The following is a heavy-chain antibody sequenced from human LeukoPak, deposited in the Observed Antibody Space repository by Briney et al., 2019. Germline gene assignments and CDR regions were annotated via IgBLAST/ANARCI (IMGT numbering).Heavy chain of an antibody. Sequence: PGGSLRLSCAASGFTFSSYAMSWVRQAPGKRLEWVSGIGGSGSRTYYADSVKGRFTISRDNSKNTLYLQMNSLRAEDTAIYYCAKKYGVTVYGSGLNYFDYWGQGTLVTVSS. CDR2: IGGSGSRT. V-gene: IGHV3-23*01. CDR3: AKKYGVTVYGSGLNYFDY. CDR1: GFTFSSYA. D-gene: IGHD6-19*01. J-gene: IGHJ4*02.